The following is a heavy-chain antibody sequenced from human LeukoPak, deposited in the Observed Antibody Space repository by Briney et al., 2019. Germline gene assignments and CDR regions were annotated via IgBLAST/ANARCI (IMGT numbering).Heavy chain of an antibody. J-gene: IGHJ4*02. D-gene: IGHD5-12*01. V-gene: IGHV4-59*01. CDR1: GFTFSSYG. CDR3: ARVGDSGYDGQSGEIFDY. Sequence: PGGSLRLSCAASGFTFSSYGMSWVRQAPGKGLEWIGYIYYSGSTNYNPSLKSRVTISVDTSKNQFSLKLSSVTAADTAVYYCARVGDSGYDGQSGEIFDYWGQGTLVTVSS. CDR2: IYYSGST.